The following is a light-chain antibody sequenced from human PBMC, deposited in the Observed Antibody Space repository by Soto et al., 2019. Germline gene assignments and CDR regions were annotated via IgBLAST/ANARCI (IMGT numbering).Light chain of an antibody. Sequence: DIQMTQSPSSVSASVGDRVTITCRASQGISNWLAWYQQKAGQAPTLLIYAASGLHSGVPSRFSGSGLGTAFTLNISSLRPRYLGTFCCPQSDSFPHTFGRGIKLEI. CDR1: QGISNW. CDR2: AAS. J-gene: IGKJ2*01. CDR3: PQSDSFPHT. V-gene: IGKV1-12*01.